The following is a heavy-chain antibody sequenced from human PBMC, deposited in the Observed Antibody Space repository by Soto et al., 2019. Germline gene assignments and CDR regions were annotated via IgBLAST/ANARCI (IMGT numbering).Heavy chain of an antibody. CDR3: ARVLRGVVNWFDP. D-gene: IGHD3-10*01. Sequence: HLVQSGPEVKKPGASVTVSCKTSGDTFTNFGLSWVRQAPGQGLEWMGWIATYNSNKNYAQKFQGRLRLTTSTSASTGYMELKRLEYDDTAVYYYARVLRGVVNWFDPWGQGTLVTVSS. V-gene: IGHV1-18*01. J-gene: IGHJ5*02. CDR2: IATYNSNK. CDR1: GDTFTNFG.